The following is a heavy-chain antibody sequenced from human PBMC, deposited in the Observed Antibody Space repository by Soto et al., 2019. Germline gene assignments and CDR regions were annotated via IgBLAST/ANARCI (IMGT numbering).Heavy chain of an antibody. CDR2: IYTSGST. D-gene: IGHD1-26*01. CDR1: GGSISSYY. V-gene: IGHV4-4*07. J-gene: IGHJ6*02. Sequence: PSETLSLTCTVSGGSISSYYWSWIRQPAGKGLEWIGRIYTSGSTNYNPSLKSRVTMSVDTSKNQFSLKLSSVTAADTAVYYCARDHRSRVGASSYYYYGMDVWGQGTTVTVS. CDR3: ARDHRSRVGASSYYYYGMDV.